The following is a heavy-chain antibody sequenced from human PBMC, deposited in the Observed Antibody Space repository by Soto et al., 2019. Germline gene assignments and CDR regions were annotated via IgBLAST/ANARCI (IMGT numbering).Heavy chain of an antibody. J-gene: IGHJ4*02. CDR1: GGSVSSSSYY. CDR3: GRLEGLATISYYFDY. Sequence: SETLSLTCTVSGGSVSSSSYYWGWVRQTPGKGLEWIGNVYYSGSTYYNTSLKSRVTISVDKSKNQFSLKLMSLSAADTAVYYCGRLEGLATISYYFDYWGQGALVTVSS. D-gene: IGHD3-9*01. V-gene: IGHV4-39*01. CDR2: VYYSGST.